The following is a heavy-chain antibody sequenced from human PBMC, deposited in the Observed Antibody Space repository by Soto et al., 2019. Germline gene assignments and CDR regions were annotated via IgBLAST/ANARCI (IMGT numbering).Heavy chain of an antibody. D-gene: IGHD2-8*02. V-gene: IGHV3-30*03. Sequence: QVQLVESGGGVVQPGRSLRLSCAVSGFTVNTYGMHWVRQAPGKGLEWVAVISRDGGNKFYADSVKGRFTISRDNSRNTLFLEMNSLRGDDMAVYYCTGEVASGYWGQGTLVTISS. CDR2: ISRDGGNK. CDR3: TGEVASGY. CDR1: GFTVNTYG. J-gene: IGHJ4*02.